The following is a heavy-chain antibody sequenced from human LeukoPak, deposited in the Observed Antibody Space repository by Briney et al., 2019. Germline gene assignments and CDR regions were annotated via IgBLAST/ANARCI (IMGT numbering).Heavy chain of an antibody. Sequence: PGGSLRLFCAASGFTFSSYAMSWVRQAPGKGLEWVSGISNSGVTTHYADSVKGRFTISSDNSKNTLDLQMNSLRAEDTAVYYCAKSAHYYDSSAYNDAFDIWGQGTMVTVSS. CDR1: GFTFSSYA. CDR3: AKSAHYYDSSAYNDAFDI. CDR2: ISNSGVTT. J-gene: IGHJ3*02. D-gene: IGHD3-22*01. V-gene: IGHV3-23*01.